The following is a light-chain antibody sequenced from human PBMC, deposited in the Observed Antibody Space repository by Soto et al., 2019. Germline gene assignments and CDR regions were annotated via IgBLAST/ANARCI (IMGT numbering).Light chain of an antibody. V-gene: IGLV1-47*01. J-gene: IGLJ3*02. CDR3: AAWDDSLTAGV. CDR2: MNN. Sequence: QSVLTQPPSASGTPGQRVTISCSGSSSNIGSNYVYWYQHLPGTAPKLLIYMNNQRPSGVPDRFSGSKSGTSASLAISGLRSEDEADYYCAAWDDSLTAGVFGGGTKLTVL. CDR1: SSNIGSNY.